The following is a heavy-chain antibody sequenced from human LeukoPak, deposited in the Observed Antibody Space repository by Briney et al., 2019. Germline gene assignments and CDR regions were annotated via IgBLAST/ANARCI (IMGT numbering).Heavy chain of an antibody. J-gene: IGHJ3*01. V-gene: IGHV4-34*01. Sequence: PSETLSLTCVAYRGSFSGYFWSWIRQPPGKGLEWIGEINPSGGSGNNPSLKSRVTISKDPSKNQLSLKLTSVTAADTAVYYCARHVDGGKKAFDLWGQGTMVTVSS. D-gene: IGHD4-23*01. CDR3: ARHVDGGKKAFDL. CDR2: INPSGGS. CDR1: RGSFSGYF.